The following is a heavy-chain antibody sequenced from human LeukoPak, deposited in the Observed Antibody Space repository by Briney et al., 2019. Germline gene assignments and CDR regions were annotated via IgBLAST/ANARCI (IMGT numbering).Heavy chain of an antibody. D-gene: IGHD2-15*01. Sequence: GESLKISCKASGYSFTNYWIGWVRQMPGKGLEWMGIIYPDDSDTRYSPSFEGQVTISADKSISTAYLQWNSLKASDIAMYYCARQNSHCTGGGCYSDYFDFWGQGTLVTVSS. V-gene: IGHV5-51*01. CDR1: GYSFTNYW. CDR3: ARQNSHCTGGGCYSDYFDF. J-gene: IGHJ4*02. CDR2: IYPDDSDT.